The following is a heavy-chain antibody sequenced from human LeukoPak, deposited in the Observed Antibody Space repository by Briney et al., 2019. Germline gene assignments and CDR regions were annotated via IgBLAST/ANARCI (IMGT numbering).Heavy chain of an antibody. Sequence: PSETLSLTCAVYGGSFSGYYWSWIRQPPGKGLEWIGEINHSGSTNYNPSLKSRVAISLDTSKNQFSLKLNSVTAADTAVYYCATSTAAVGTFYYWGRGTLVTVSS. D-gene: IGHD6-13*01. J-gene: IGHJ4*02. V-gene: IGHV4-34*01. CDR3: ATSTAAVGTFYY. CDR1: GGSFSGYY. CDR2: INHSGST.